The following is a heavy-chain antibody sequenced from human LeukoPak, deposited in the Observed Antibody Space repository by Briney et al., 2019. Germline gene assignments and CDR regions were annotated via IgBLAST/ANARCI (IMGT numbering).Heavy chain of an antibody. CDR3: ARVGGNSYYYSFLDV. D-gene: IGHD4-23*01. Sequence: PSETLSLTCTVSGGSIISYYWSWIRQAAGKGLEYIGRIYSSGSTNYNPSLKSRVTISVDKSKNQFSLTLSSVTAADTAVYYCARVGGNSYYYSFLDVWGRGTMVTVSS. J-gene: IGHJ6*03. CDR1: GGSIISYY. V-gene: IGHV4-4*07. CDR2: IYSSGST.